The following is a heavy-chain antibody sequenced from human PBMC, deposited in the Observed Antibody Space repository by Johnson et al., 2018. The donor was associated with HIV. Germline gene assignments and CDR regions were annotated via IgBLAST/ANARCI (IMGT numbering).Heavy chain of an antibody. CDR1: GFTFSDYY. J-gene: IGHJ3*02. CDR2: ISSSGSTI. CDR3: AKASSNSNFDAFDI. Sequence: QVQLVESGGGLVQPGGSLRLSCAASGFTFSDYYMSWIRQAPGKGLEWVSYISSSGSTIYYADSVKGRFTISRDNSKNTLYLQMNSLRAEDTAVYYCAKASSNSNFDAFDIWGQGTMVTVSS. D-gene: IGHD3-3*02. V-gene: IGHV3-11*01.